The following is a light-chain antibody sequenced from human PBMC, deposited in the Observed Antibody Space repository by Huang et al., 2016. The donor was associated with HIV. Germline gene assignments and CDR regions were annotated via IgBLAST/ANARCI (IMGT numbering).Light chain of an antibody. Sequence: DIQMTQSPSYLSASVGDTVTITCRASQNINNFLNWYQQKPGNAPKLLIYAASSLQSGVPPRFSGSGSGTDFTLTITSLQPEDFATYYCQQSYSASPPFGGGTKVEIK. V-gene: IGKV1-39*01. CDR3: QQSYSASPP. J-gene: IGKJ4*01. CDR1: QNINNF. CDR2: AAS.